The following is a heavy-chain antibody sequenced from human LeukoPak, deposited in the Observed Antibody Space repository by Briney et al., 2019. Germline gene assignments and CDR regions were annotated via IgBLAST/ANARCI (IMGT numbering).Heavy chain of an antibody. CDR2: INAGNGNT. D-gene: IGHD3-10*01. Sequence: GASVKVSCKASGYTFTSYAMHWVRQAPGQRLEWMGWINAGNGNTKYSQKFQGRVTITRDTSASTAYMELSSLRSEDTAVHYCARGQPPMVRGVRFDYWGQGTLVTVSS. V-gene: IGHV1-3*01. CDR3: ARGQPPMVRGVRFDY. J-gene: IGHJ4*02. CDR1: GYTFTSYA.